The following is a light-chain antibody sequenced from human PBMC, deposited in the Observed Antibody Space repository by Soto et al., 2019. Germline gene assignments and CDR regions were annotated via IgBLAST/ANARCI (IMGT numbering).Light chain of an antibody. Sequence: EIVFTQSPGTLSFSPGERATLSCRASQSVSSSYLAWYQQKPGQAPRLLIYGASSRATDIPDRFSGSGSGTDFTLTISRLEPEDFAVYYCQQYGSSPPTFGPGTKVDIK. CDR2: GAS. J-gene: IGKJ3*01. V-gene: IGKV3-20*01. CDR3: QQYGSSPPT. CDR1: QSVSSSY.